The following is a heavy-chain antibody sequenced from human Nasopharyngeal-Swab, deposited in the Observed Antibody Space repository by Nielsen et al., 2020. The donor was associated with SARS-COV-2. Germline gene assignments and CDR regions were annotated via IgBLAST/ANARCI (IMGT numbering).Heavy chain of an antibody. CDR2: ISSSGSTI. J-gene: IGHJ4*02. D-gene: IGHD3-3*01. CDR1: GFTFSSYE. V-gene: IGHV3-48*03. CDR3: AKGAVLEGLFLDY. Sequence: GESLKISCAASGFTFSSYEMNWVRQAPGKGLEWVSSISSSGSTIYYADSVKGRFTISRDNSKNTLYRQMNSLRAEDTAVDYCAKGAVLEGLFLDYWGQGTLVTVSS.